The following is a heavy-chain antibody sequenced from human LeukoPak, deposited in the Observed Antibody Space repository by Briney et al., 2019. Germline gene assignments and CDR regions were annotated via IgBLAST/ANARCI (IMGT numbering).Heavy chain of an antibody. D-gene: IGHD6-19*01. CDR3: ARRAGYTSGWYWGPFDY. J-gene: IGHJ4*02. CDR2: IIPISGTS. V-gene: IGHV1-69*13. Sequence: SVKVSCKASGGTFSSHAISWVRQAPGQGLEWMGAIIPISGTSNYAQKFRGRVTITADESTSTAYMELSSLRSEDTAVFYCARRAGYTSGWYWGPFDYWGQGTLVTVSS. CDR1: GGTFSSHA.